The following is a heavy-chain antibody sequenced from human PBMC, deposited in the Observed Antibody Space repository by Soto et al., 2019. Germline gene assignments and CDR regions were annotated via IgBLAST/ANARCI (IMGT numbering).Heavy chain of an antibody. Sequence: QVQLQESGPGLVKPSQTLSLTCTVSGGSISSGGYYWSWIRQHPGKGLEWIGYIYYSGSTYYNPSLKSRVTLSVDTSKNQFSLKLSSVTAADTAVYYCARGWGDYYGSGSYYNPNWFDPWGQGTLVTVSS. J-gene: IGHJ5*02. V-gene: IGHV4-31*03. CDR2: IYYSGST. CDR1: GGSISSGGYY. CDR3: ARGWGDYYGSGSYYNPNWFDP. D-gene: IGHD3-10*01.